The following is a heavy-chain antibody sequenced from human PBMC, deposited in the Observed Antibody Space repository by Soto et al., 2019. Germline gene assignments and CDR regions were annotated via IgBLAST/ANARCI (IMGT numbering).Heavy chain of an antibody. CDR1: GYTFTTYD. CDR3: ARRKERSGPNYFDY. Sequence: QVQLVQSGAEVKRPGASLKVSCQASGYTFTTYDINWVRQAPGQGLEWMGWMNPYTGKAGYAQKFQGRVTMTRDNSMSTAYMELSSLRSEDTAVYYCARRKERSGPNYFDYWGLGTLVTVSS. CDR2: MNPYTGKA. D-gene: IGHD6-25*01. V-gene: IGHV1-8*01. J-gene: IGHJ4*02.